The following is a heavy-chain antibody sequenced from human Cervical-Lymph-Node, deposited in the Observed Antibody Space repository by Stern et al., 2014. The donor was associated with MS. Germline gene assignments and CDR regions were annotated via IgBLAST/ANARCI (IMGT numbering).Heavy chain of an antibody. CDR3: ARTPYDFWSGYYGLDY. CDR2: IYYSGST. D-gene: IGHD3-3*01. V-gene: IGHV4-31*03. CDR1: GGSISSGGYY. J-gene: IGHJ4*02. Sequence: QVHLQESGPGLVKPSQTLSLTCTVSGGSISSGGYYWSWIRQHPGKGLEWIGYIYYSGSTYYNPALKSRVTISVDTSKNQFSLKLSSVTAADTAVYYCARTPYDFWSGYYGLDYWGQGTLVTVSS.